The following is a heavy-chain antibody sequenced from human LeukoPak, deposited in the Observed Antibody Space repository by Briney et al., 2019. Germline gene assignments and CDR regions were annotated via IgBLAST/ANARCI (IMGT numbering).Heavy chain of an antibody. CDR2: ISAYNGNT. J-gene: IGHJ4*02. D-gene: IGHD3-16*02. CDR3: ARVTITFGGVIGPFDY. CDR1: GYTFTSYG. Sequence: ASVKVSCKASGYTFTSYGISWVRQAPGQGLEWMGWISAYNGNTNYAQKLQGRVTMTTDTSTSTAYIELRSLRSDDTAVYYCARVTITFGGVIGPFDYWGQGTLVTVSS. V-gene: IGHV1-18*01.